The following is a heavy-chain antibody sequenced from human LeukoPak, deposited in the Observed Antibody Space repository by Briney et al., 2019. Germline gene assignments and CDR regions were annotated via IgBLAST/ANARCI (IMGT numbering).Heavy chain of an antibody. V-gene: IGHV3-53*01. J-gene: IGHJ3*02. D-gene: IGHD3-22*01. CDR2: IYNDGRT. CDR3: ARGLFLSGYLDAFDI. Sequence: GGSLRLSCAASGFTFSSYWMSWVRQAPGKGLEWVSLIYNDGRTYYADSVKGRCAISRDNLKNVLYLQMNSLKVEDTALYYCARGLFLSGYLDAFDIWGQGTVVTVSS. CDR1: GFTFSSYW.